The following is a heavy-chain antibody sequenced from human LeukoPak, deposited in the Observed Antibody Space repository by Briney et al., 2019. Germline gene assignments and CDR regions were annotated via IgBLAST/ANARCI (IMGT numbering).Heavy chain of an antibody. V-gene: IGHV3-7*01. CDR2: IKQDGSEK. CDR3: ARDRWELLSNSYHYCGLDV. J-gene: IGHJ6*02. Sequence: GGSLRLSCAASGFTFSNYWMSWVRQAPGKGLEWVANIKQDGSEKCYVDSVKGRFTISRDKAKNSLYLQMNSLRAEDTAVYYCARDRWELLSNSYHYCGLDVWGQGTTVTVSS. D-gene: IGHD2-15*01. CDR1: GFTFSNYW.